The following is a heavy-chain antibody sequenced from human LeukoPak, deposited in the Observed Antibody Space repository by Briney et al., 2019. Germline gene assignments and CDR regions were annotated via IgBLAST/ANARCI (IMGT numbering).Heavy chain of an antibody. CDR1: GGSITFYY. CDR2: VYAGGNT. V-gene: IGHV4-4*07. CDR3: ARDSRYHDFWSGYVDY. J-gene: IGHJ4*02. D-gene: IGHD3-3*01. Sequence: PSETLSLTCTVSGGSITFYYWTWIRQSAGKGLEWIGRVYAGGNTNYNPSLKSRTTLSIDTSKNEFSLMLTSVTAADTAIYYCARDSRYHDFWSGYVDYWGQGILSPSP.